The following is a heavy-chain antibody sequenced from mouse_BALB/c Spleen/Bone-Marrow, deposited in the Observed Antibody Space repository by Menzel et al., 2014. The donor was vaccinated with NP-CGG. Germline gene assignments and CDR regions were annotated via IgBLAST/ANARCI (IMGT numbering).Heavy chain of an antibody. CDR2: IDTSDSYT. V-gene: IGHV1-69*01. D-gene: IGHD2-4*01. J-gene: IGHJ4*01. CDR1: GYAFTDRW. CDR3: ARGGDDFSLDY. Sequence: QVQLQQSGTELVMPGASVKMSCKASGYAFTDRWIHWVKQRPGQGLEWIGAIDTSDSYTNYNQKFKGKATLTVDESSSTAYIHLSSLTSEDSAVYYWARGGDDFSLDYWGQRTSVTVSS.